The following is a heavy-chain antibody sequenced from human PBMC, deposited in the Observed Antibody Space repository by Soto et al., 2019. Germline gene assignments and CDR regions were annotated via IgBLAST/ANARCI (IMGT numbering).Heavy chain of an antibody. D-gene: IGHD6-13*01. CDR1: GGSISSGGYY. CDR2: IYYSGST. Sequence: QVQLQESGPGLVKPSQTLSLTCTVSGGSISSGGYYWSWIRQHPGKGLEWIGYIYYSGSTYYNPSLKSRVTISVDTSKNQFSLKLSSVTAADTAVYYCARGGPRIAAAGPYYFDYWGQGTLVTVSS. J-gene: IGHJ4*02. CDR3: ARGGPRIAAAGPYYFDY. V-gene: IGHV4-31*03.